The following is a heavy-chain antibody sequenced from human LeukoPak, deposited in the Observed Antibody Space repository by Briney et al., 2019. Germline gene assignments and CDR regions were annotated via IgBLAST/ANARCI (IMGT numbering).Heavy chain of an antibody. CDR1: GFTFSSYA. D-gene: IGHD5-12*01. CDR2: ISSSSSSI. J-gene: IGHJ4*02. CDR3: ARDGGYDPFDY. Sequence: GRSLRLSCAASGFTFSSYAMHWVRQAPGKGLEWVSSISSSSSSIYYADSLKGRFTISRDNAKNSLYLQMNSLRAEDTAVYYCARDGGYDPFDYWGQGTLVTVSS. V-gene: IGHV3-21*01.